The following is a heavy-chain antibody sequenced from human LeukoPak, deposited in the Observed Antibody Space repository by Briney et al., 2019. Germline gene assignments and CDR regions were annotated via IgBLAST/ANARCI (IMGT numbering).Heavy chain of an antibody. CDR1: GFTFSSYA. CDR3: AKGDDFWSGPGLNWFDP. Sequence: GGSLRLSCAASGFTFSSYAMSGVRQAPGKGLEWVSAISGSGGSTYYADSVKGRFTISRDNSKNTLYLQMNSLRAEDTAVYYCAKGDDFWSGPGLNWFDPWGQGTLVTVSS. D-gene: IGHD3-3*01. CDR2: ISGSGGST. V-gene: IGHV3-23*01. J-gene: IGHJ5*02.